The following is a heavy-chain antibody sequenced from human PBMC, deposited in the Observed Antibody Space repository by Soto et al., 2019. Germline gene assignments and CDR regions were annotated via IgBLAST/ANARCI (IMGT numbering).Heavy chain of an antibody. CDR2: INHSGST. Sequence: HVQLQQWGAGLLKPSETLSLTCAVYGGSFSNYYWSWIRQPPGKGLEWIGEINHSGSTNYNPSLKSRVTISVDTSKNQSSLKLSSVTAADTAVYYCASGHLKYWFDPWGQGTLVTVSS. CDR3: ASGHLKYWFDP. V-gene: IGHV4-34*01. CDR1: GGSFSNYY. J-gene: IGHJ5*02.